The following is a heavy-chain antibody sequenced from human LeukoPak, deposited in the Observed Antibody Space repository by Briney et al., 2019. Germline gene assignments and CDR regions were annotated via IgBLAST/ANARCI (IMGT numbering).Heavy chain of an antibody. Sequence: QASETLSLTCAVSGYSISSGCYWGWIRQPPGKGLEWIGSIYHSGSTYYNPSLKSRVTISVDTSKNQFSLKLSSVTAADTAVYYCARAPLFYGDYDLGDAFDIWGQGTMVTVSS. V-gene: IGHV4-38-2*01. CDR2: IYHSGST. CDR1: GYSISSGCY. CDR3: ARAPLFYGDYDLGDAFDI. D-gene: IGHD4-17*01. J-gene: IGHJ3*02.